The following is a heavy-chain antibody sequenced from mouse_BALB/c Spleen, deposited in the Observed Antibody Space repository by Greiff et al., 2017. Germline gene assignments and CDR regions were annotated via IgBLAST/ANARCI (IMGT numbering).Heavy chain of an antibody. CDR3: ARGDDYGPRCYFDV. J-gene: IGHJ1*01. D-gene: IGHD2-4*01. V-gene: IGHV5-6-5*01. Sequence: EVMVVESGGGLVKPGGSLKLSCAASGFTFSSYAMSWVRQTPEKRLEWVVFISSGGSTYYPDSVKGRFTISRDNARNILYLQMSSLRSEDTAMYYCARGDDYGPRCYFDVWGAGTTVTVSS. CDR2: ISSGGST. CDR1: GFTFSSYA.